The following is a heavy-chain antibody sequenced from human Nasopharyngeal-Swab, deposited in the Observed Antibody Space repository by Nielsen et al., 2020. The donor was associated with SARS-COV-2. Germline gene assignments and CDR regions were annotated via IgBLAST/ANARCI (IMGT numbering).Heavy chain of an antibody. V-gene: IGHV4-34*01. CDR2: IKYSGNT. CDR1: GGSFSGYY. CDR3: ARHHYDFWSGYYEGYFDY. J-gene: IGHJ4*02. D-gene: IGHD3-3*01. Sequence: SETLSLTCAVSGGSFSGYYWGWIRQPPGKGLEWIGNIKYSGNTNYNPSLKSRVTISVDTSKNQFSLKLSSVTAADTAVYYCARHHYDFWSGYYEGYFDYWGQGTLVTVSS.